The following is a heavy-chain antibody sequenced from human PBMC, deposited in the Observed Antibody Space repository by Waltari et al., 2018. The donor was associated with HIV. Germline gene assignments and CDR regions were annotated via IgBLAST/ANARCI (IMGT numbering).Heavy chain of an antibody. Sequence: QVQLVQSGAEVKKPGSSVKVSCKASGGTFSSYPISWVRQAPGQGLEWMGRIIPILGIANYAQKFQGRVTITADKSTSTAYMELSSLRSEDTAVYYCARSIVVVTASPLDYWGQGTLVTVSS. CDR2: IIPILGIA. J-gene: IGHJ4*02. CDR1: GGTFSSYP. D-gene: IGHD2-21*02. V-gene: IGHV1-69*02. CDR3: ARSIVVVTASPLDY.